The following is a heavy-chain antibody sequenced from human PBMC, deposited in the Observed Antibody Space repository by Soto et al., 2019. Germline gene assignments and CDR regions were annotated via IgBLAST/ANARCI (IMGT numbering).Heavy chain of an antibody. CDR1: GGSISSYC. Sequence: SETLSLTCAVSGGSISSYCWSWIRQPPGKGLEWIGNVYYSGNTNYNPSLNSRVTISIDTSKNQFSLKLSSVTAADTGVYFCAGVFGEWGVDYYYYYGMDVWGQGTTVTVSS. J-gene: IGHJ6*02. CDR3: AGVFGEWGVDYYYYYGMDV. V-gene: IGHV4-59*01. D-gene: IGHD3-10*01. CDR2: VYYSGNT.